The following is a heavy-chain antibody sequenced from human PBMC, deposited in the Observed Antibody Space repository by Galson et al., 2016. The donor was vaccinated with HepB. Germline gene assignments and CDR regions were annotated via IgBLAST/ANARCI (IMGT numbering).Heavy chain of an antibody. CDR2: INHRGSA. CDR1: GGSFSDYY. V-gene: IGHV4-34*01. J-gene: IGHJ6*02. CDR3: ARGRDYKYFGLAV. Sequence: SETLSLTCDVDGGSFSDYYWSWIRQTPGKGLEWIGEINHRGSASYTSSLKGRVTISADMSKNQFSLNLTSVTAADTAVYFCARGRDYKYFGLAVWGQGTTVTVSS. D-gene: IGHD2/OR15-2a*01.